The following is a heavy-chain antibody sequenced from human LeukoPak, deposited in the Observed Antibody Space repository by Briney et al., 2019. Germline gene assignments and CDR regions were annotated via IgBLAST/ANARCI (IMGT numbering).Heavy chain of an antibody. J-gene: IGHJ6*02. V-gene: IGHV3-48*03. CDR1: GFTFSNYE. D-gene: IGHD2-21*02. Sequence: PGGSLRLSCAASGFTFSNYEMNWVRQAPGKGLEWVSFISSSGSTIYYADSVKGRFTLSRDNAKNSLYLQMNSLRAEDTAVYYCARSDIVVVTATPHYGMDVWGQGTTVTVSS. CDR2: ISSSGSTI. CDR3: ARSDIVVVTATPHYGMDV.